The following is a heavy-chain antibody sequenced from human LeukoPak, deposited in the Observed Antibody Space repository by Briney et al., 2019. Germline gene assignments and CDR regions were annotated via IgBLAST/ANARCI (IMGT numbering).Heavy chain of an antibody. CDR3: ARDTIWFGSSTRFFDY. CDR1: GYTFTGYY. Sequence: ASVKVSCKASGYTFTGYYMHWVRQAPGRGLEWMGWINPNSGGTNYAQKFQGRVTMTRDTSISTAYMELSRLRSDDTAVYYCARDTIWFGSSTRFFDYWGQGTLVTVSS. CDR2: INPNSGGT. V-gene: IGHV1-2*02. J-gene: IGHJ4*02. D-gene: IGHD2-2*01.